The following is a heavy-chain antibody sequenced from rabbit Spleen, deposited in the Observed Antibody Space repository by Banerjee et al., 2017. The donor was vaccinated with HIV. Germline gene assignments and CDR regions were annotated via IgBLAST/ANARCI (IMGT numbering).Heavy chain of an antibody. CDR1: GFSFSDRDV. D-gene: IGHD6-1*01. Sequence: QEQLEESGRGLVRPEGSLTLTCKASGFSFSDRDVMCWVRQAPGKGLEWIACINTATGKSVYANWVNGRFTISKTSSTTVTLQMTSLTAADTATYFCARSYDDNTNLWGPGTLVTVS. CDR2: INTATGKS. J-gene: IGHJ4*01. V-gene: IGHV1S45*01. CDR3: ARSYDDNTNL.